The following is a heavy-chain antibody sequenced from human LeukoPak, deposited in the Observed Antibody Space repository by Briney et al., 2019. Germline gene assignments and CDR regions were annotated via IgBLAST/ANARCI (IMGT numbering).Heavy chain of an antibody. CDR2: TYYRSEWYH. J-gene: IGHJ4*02. D-gene: IGHD6-19*01. CDR3: ARDTPVAGALDS. Sequence: SQTLSLTCAISGDNVSSNTAAWNWIRQSPSRGLECLGRTYYRSEWYHTYAVSVKSRLTINPDTSKNQFSLQLSSVTPEDTAVYYCARDTPVAGALDSWGQGTLVTISS. CDR1: GDNVSSNTAA. V-gene: IGHV6-1*01.